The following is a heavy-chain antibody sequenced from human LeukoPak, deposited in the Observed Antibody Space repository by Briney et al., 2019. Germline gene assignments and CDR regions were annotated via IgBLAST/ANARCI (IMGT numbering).Heavy chain of an antibody. CDR2: ISSGGITI. V-gene: IGHV3-48*03. D-gene: IGHD1-14*01. J-gene: IGHJ4*02. CDR1: GFTFSNYD. Sequence: GGSLRLSCAASGFTFSNYDMNWVRQAPGKGLEWVSYISSGGITIYHADSVKGRFTISRDNAKNSLYLQMNSLRAEDTAVYYCARGDPWDRWGQGTLVTVSS. CDR3: ARGDPWDR.